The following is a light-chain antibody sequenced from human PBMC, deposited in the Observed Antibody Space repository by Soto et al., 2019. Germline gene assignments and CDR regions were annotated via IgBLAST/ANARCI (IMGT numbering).Light chain of an antibody. CDR1: RSDVGGYNY. Sequence: QSVLTQPASVSGSPGQSITISCTGTRSDVGGYNYVSWYQQHPDKAPKLMIYDVSNRPSGVSNRFSGSKSGNTASLTISGLQADDEADYYCSSYTSSSTRVFGTGTKVTVL. CDR2: DVS. V-gene: IGLV2-14*03. CDR3: SSYTSSSTRV. J-gene: IGLJ1*01.